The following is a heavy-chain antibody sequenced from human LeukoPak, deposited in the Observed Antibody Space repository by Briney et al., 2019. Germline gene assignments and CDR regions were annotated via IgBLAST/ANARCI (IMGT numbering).Heavy chain of an antibody. J-gene: IGHJ5*02. CDR2: MNPNSGNT. CDR1: GYTFTSYD. D-gene: IGHD2-8*01. CDR3: ARGRRGIVLMVSTRRDWFDP. V-gene: IGHV1-8*03. Sequence: ASVKVSCKASGYTFTSYDINWVRQATGQGLEWMGWMNPNSGNTGYAQKFQGGVTITRNTSISTAYMELSSLRSEDTAVYCCARGRRGIVLMVSTRRDWFDPWGQGTLVTVSS.